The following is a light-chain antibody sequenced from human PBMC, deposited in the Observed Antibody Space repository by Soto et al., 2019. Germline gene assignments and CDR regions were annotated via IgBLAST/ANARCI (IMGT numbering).Light chain of an antibody. J-gene: IGKJ4*01. V-gene: IGKV3-15*01. CDR3: QQYNNWLPLT. CDR1: QSVSGT. CDR2: GAS. Sequence: EIVMTQSPATLSVSPGERATLSSRASQSVSGTLAWYQQKPGQAPRLLMYGASTRATGIPARFSGSGSGTEFTLTISSLQSEDFAVYYCQQYNNWLPLTFGGGTKVEI.